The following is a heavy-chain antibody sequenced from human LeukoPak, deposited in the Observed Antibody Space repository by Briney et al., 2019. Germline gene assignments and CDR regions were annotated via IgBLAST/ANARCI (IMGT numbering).Heavy chain of an antibody. V-gene: IGHV3-7*03. Sequence: PGVSPRLSCAASGFTFSSYWMNWARQAPGKGLEWVASINHNGNVNYYVDSVKGRFTISRDNAKNSLYLQMSNLRAEDTAVYFCARGGGLDVWGQGATVTVSS. D-gene: IGHD3-16*01. CDR3: ARGGGLDV. J-gene: IGHJ6*02. CDR1: GFTFSSYW. CDR2: INHNGNVN.